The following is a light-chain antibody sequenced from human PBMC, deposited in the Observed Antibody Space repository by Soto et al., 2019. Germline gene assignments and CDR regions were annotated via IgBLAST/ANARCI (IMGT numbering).Light chain of an antibody. CDR2: TAS. CDR3: QQFTNYPRT. Sequence: DIQVTQSPSFLSASVGDRVTITCRASQAISNYLAWYQQIPGRAPKLLIYTASTLHSGVPSRFSGSGSGTEFTLTISSLQPEDFATYYCQQFTNYPRTFCQGTQLEIK. V-gene: IGKV1-9*01. CDR1: QAISNY. J-gene: IGKJ2*01.